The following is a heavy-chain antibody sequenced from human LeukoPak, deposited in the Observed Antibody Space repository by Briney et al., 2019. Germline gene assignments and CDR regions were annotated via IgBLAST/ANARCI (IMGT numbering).Heavy chain of an antibody. CDR1: GGSISSYY. D-gene: IGHD6-13*01. CDR3: ARMVSSWGKYYFDY. Sequence: SETLPLTCTVSGGSISSYYWSWIRQPPGKGLEWIGYIYYSGSTNYNPSLKSRVTISVGTSKNQFSLKLSSVTAADTAVYYCARMVSSWGKYYFDYWGQGTLVTVSS. V-gene: IGHV4-59*01. CDR2: IYYSGST. J-gene: IGHJ4*02.